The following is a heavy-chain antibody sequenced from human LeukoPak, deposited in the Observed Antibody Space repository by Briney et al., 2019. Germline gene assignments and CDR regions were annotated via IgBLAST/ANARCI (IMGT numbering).Heavy chain of an antibody. CDR3: AKDRAVRGVLTYFDY. D-gene: IGHD3-10*01. CDR2: ISGSGGST. Sequence: GGSLRLSCAASGFTFSSYAMSWVRQDPGKGLEWVSAISGSGGSTYYADSVKGRFTISRDNSKNTLYLQMNSLRAEDTAVYYCAKDRAVRGVLTYFDYWGQGTLVTVSS. V-gene: IGHV3-23*01. J-gene: IGHJ4*02. CDR1: GFTFSSYA.